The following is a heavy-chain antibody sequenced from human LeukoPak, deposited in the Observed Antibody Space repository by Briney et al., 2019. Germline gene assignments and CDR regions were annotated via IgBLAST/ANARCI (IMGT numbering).Heavy chain of an antibody. J-gene: IGHJ4*02. CDR3: ARLQYDFWSSYYREFDY. CDR2: IYPGDSDT. V-gene: IGHV5-51*01. Sequence: GESLKISCKGSGYTFTTYWIGWVRQMPGKGLEWMGIIYPGDSDTRYSPSFQGQVTISADKSISTAYLQWSSLKASDTAMYYCARLQYDFWSSYYREFDYWGQGTLVTVSS. D-gene: IGHD3-3*01. CDR1: GYTFTTYW.